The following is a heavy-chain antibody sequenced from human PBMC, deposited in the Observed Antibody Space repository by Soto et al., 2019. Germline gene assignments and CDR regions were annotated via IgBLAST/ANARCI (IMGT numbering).Heavy chain of an antibody. CDR2: IKQDGSAI. V-gene: IGHV3-7*01. CDR3: ARVTMGGGY. D-gene: IGHD3-10*01. J-gene: IGHJ4*02. Sequence: EVQLVESGGGLVQPGGSLRLSCAASGFTLSNYWMYWARQAPGKGLEWVANIKQDGSAINYVDSVKGRFTISRDNAKNSLYLQMKSLSVEDTAVSYCARVTMGGGYWGPGTLVTVSS. CDR1: GFTLSNYW.